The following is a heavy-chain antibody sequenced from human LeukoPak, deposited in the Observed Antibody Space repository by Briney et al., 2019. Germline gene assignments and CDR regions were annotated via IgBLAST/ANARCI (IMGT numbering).Heavy chain of an antibody. CDR1: GFTLKNHV. D-gene: IGHD6-25*01. J-gene: IGHJ4*01. CDR3: ARERTRAADFDY. Sequence: GRSLRLSCEASGFTLKNHVMHWVRQAPGKGLDWVASILYGGNTKFYADSVKGRFTISRDNSQNTVDLQTNSLRAEDTAVYYCARERTRAADFDYWGQGTLVTVSS. V-gene: IGHV3-30-3*01. CDR2: ILYGGNTK.